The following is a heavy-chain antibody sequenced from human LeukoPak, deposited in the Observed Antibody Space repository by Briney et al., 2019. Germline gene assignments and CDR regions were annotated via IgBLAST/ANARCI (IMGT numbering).Heavy chain of an antibody. CDR1: GGSISSYY. D-gene: IGHD3-10*01. CDR3: ARGGYYGSGNDFRFDP. J-gene: IGHJ5*02. Sequence: SETLSLICTVSGGSISSYYWSWIRQPPGKGLEWIGYIYYSGSTNYKPSLKSRVTISVDTSRNQFSLKLRSVNAADTAVYYCARGGYYGSGNDFRFDPWGQGTLVTVSS. CDR2: IYYSGST. V-gene: IGHV4-59*01.